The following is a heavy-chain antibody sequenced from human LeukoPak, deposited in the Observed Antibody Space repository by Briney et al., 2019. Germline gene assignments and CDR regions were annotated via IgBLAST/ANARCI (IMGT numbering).Heavy chain of an antibody. CDR2: ISSSSSYI. V-gene: IGHV3-21*01. CDR3: ARDFPSYYDSSGYYSFDY. D-gene: IGHD3-22*01. Sequence: PGGSLRLSCAASGFTFSSYSMNWVRQAPGKGLEWVSSISSSSSYIYYADSVKGRFTISRDNAKNSLYLQMNSLRAEDTAVYYCARDFPSYYDSSGYYSFDYWGQGTLVTVSS. J-gene: IGHJ4*02. CDR1: GFTFSSYS.